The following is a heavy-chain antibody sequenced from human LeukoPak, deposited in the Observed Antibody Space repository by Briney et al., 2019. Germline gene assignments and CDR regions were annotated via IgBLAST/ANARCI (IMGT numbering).Heavy chain of an antibody. D-gene: IGHD4-17*01. V-gene: IGHV3-30*18. Sequence: GGSLRLSCAASGFTFSSYGMHWVRQPPGKGLEWVAVISYDGSNKYYADSVKGRFTISRDNSKNTLYLQMNSLRAEDTAAYYCAKDRQAGDYGDYFDYWGQGTLVTVSS. J-gene: IGHJ4*02. CDR1: GFTFSSYG. CDR2: ISYDGSNK. CDR3: AKDRQAGDYGDYFDY.